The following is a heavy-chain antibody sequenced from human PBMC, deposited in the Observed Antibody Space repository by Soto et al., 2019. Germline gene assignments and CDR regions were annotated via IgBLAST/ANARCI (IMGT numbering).Heavy chain of an antibody. CDR2: INYSASTT. CDR1: GFTFSDYY. V-gene: IGHV3-11*01. J-gene: IGHJ5*02. CDR3: ARDTAFIASGLFHR. Sequence: GGSLRISCAASGFTFSDYYMAWIRQHPGKGLEWVSYINYSASTTNYGDSVKGRFTISRDNANKSLYLHMNSLRAEDTAVYYCARDTAFIASGLFHRWGQGTLGTVSS. D-gene: IGHD3-22*01.